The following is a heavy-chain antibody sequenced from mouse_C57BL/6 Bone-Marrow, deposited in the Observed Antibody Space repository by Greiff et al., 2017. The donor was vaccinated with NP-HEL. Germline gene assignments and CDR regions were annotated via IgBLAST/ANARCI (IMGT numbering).Heavy chain of an antibody. J-gene: IGHJ2*01. CDR2: IHPNSGST. V-gene: IGHV1-64*01. D-gene: IGHD1-1*01. CDR1: GYTFTSYW. Sequence: QVQLQQPGAELVKPGASVKLSCKASGYTFTSYWMHWVKQRPGQGLEWIGMIHPNSGSTNYNEKFKSKATLTVDKSSSTAYMQLSSLTSEDSAVYDCARRGYGSSFHFDYWGQGTTLTVSS. CDR3: ARRGYGSSFHFDY.